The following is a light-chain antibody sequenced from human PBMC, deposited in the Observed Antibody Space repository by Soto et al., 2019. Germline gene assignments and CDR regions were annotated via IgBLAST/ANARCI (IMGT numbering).Light chain of an antibody. V-gene: IGKV1-5*03. CDR1: QTISSW. Sequence: DIPMTQSPSTLSGSVGDRVTITCRASQTISSWLAWYQQKPGKAPKLLIYKASTLKSGVPSRFSGSGSGTEFTLTICSLQPDDFATYYCQHYSSYSEAFGQGTKVELK. CDR2: KAS. J-gene: IGKJ1*01. CDR3: QHYSSYSEA.